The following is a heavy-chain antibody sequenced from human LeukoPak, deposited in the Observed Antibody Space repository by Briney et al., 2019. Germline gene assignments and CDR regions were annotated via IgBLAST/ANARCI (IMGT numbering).Heavy chain of an antibody. CDR3: ARDRDCSGGSCYGILDY. CDR2: IWYDGSNK. J-gene: IGHJ4*02. V-gene: IGHV3-33*01. CDR1: GFTYSSYG. Sequence: GGSLRLSCAASGFTYSSYGMHWVRQAPGKGLEWVAVIWYDGSNKYYADSVKGRFTISRDNSMNTLYLQMNSLRAEDTAVYYCARDRDCSGGSCYGILDYWGQGTLVTVSS. D-gene: IGHD2-15*01.